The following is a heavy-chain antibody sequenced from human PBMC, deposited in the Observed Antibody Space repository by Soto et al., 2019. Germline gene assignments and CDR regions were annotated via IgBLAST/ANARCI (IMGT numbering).Heavy chain of an antibody. CDR3: ARDPGDF. Sequence: QVQLVQSGAEVKRPGASVKISCMASGYTLIVFRIHWVRQAPGQRPEWMGWINPANGDTKYSQRFQARVTFTADTSASTAYMEETSLRSEDTAVYYCARDPGDFWGQGTLVTVSS. J-gene: IGHJ4*02. CDR2: INPANGDT. V-gene: IGHV1-3*01. D-gene: IGHD3-10*01. CDR1: GYTLIVFR.